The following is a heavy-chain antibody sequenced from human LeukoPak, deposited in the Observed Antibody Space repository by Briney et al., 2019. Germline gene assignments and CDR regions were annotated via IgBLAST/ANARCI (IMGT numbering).Heavy chain of an antibody. CDR2: AEFDGIKR. V-gene: IGHV3-30*02. J-gene: IGHJ4*02. CDR3: ARDQQWLALFDY. D-gene: IGHD6-19*01. Sequence: GGSLRLSCAASGFTFSSYGMHWVRQAPGKGLEWVAFAEFDGIKRYYADSVKGRFTISRDNSKNTLYLQMNSLRAEDTAVYYCARDQQWLALFDYWGQGTLVTVSS. CDR1: GFTFSSYG.